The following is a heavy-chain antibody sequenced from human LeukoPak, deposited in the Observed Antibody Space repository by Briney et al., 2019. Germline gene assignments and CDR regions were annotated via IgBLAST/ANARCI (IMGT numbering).Heavy chain of an antibody. CDR1: GYTFTGYY. Sequence: ASVKVSCKASGYTFTGYYMHWVRQAPGQGLEWMGWINPNSGGTNYAQKFQGRVTMTRDMSISTAYMELSRLRSDDTAVYYCARSGDCSGGSCYGWFDPWGQGTLVTVSS. CDR3: ARSGDCSGGSCYGWFDP. D-gene: IGHD2-15*01. V-gene: IGHV1-2*02. CDR2: INPNSGGT. J-gene: IGHJ5*02.